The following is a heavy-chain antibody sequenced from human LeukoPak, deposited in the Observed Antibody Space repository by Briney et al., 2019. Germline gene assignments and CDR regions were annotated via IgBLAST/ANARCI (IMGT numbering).Heavy chain of an antibody. V-gene: IGHV1-69*13. Sequence: ASVKVSCKASGGTFSSYAISWVRQAPGQGLEWMGGIIPIFGTANYAQKFQGRVTITADESTSTAYMGLSSLRSEDTAVYYCARVFSLDRSYGMDVWGQGTTVTVSS. CDR3: ARVFSLDRSYGMDV. CDR2: IIPIFGTA. J-gene: IGHJ6*02. D-gene: IGHD3-10*02. CDR1: GGTFSSYA.